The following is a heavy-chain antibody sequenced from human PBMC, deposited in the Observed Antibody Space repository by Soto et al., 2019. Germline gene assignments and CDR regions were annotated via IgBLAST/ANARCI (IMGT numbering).Heavy chain of an antibody. CDR2: IYYSGST. D-gene: IGHD3-9*01. Sequence: SETLSLTCTVSGGSISSGDYYWSWIRQPPGKGLEWIGYIYYSGSTYYNPSLKSRVTISVDTSKNQFSLKLSSVTAADTAVYYCRSGRRDFDWLDYWGQGTLVTVSS. V-gene: IGHV4-30-4*01. J-gene: IGHJ4*02. CDR1: GGSISSGDYY. CDR3: RSGRRDFDWLDY.